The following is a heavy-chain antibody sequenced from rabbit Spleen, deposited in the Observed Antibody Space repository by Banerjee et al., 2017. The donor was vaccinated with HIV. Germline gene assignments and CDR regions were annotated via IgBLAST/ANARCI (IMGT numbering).Heavy chain of an antibody. J-gene: IGHJ6*01. CDR2: IDAGSSGFT. V-gene: IGHV1S45*01. CDR3: ARDTSTSFSSYGMDL. D-gene: IGHD1-1*01. Sequence: QEQLVESGGGLVQPEGSLTLTCIASGVSFSGDSYICWVRQAPGRGLEWIACIDAGSSGFTYFENWAKGRFTLSKTSSTTLTLQMTSLTAADTATYFCARDTSTSFSSYGMDLLGPGTLFTVS. CDR1: GVSFSGDSY.